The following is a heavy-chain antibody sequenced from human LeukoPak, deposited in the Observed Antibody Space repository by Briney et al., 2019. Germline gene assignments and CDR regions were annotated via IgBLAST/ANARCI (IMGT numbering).Heavy chain of an antibody. J-gene: IGHJ5*02. CDR3: ARLITMVRGVYSNWFDP. Sequence: PSETLSLTCTVSGGSISSYYWSWIRQPPGKGLEWIGYIYYSGSTNYNPSLKSRVTISVDTSKNQFSLKLSSVTAADTAVYYCARLITMVRGVYSNWFDPWGQGTLVTVSS. CDR1: GGSISSYY. CDR2: IYYSGST. D-gene: IGHD3-10*01. V-gene: IGHV4-59*08.